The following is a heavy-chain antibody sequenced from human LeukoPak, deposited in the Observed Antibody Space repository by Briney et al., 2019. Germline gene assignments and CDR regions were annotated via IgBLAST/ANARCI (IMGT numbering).Heavy chain of an antibody. V-gene: IGHV4-31*03. Sequence: PSETLSLTCTVSGGSISSGGYYWSWIRQHPGKGLEWIGYIYYSGSTYYNPSLKSRVTISVDTSKNQFSQKLSSVTAADTAVYYCARGRAVAGVYDYWGQGTLVTVSS. J-gene: IGHJ4*02. D-gene: IGHD6-19*01. CDR2: IYYSGST. CDR1: GGSISSGGYY. CDR3: ARGRAVAGVYDY.